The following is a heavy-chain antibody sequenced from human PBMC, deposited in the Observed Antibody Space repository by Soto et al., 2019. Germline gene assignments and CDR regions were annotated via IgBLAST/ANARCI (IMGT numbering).Heavy chain of an antibody. CDR3: ARDRGDCRSISCSDSFYFGMDV. CDR2: IYSGGST. D-gene: IGHD2-2*01. Sequence: GGSLRLSCAASGFTVSSYYMSWVLQAPGKXLEWVSAIYSGGSTYYTDSVEGRFTISRDISKNSLYFQMNSLRVDDTAVYFCARDRGDCRSISCSDSFYFGMDVWGQGTTVTVSS. CDR1: GFTVSSYY. V-gene: IGHV3-53*01. J-gene: IGHJ6*01.